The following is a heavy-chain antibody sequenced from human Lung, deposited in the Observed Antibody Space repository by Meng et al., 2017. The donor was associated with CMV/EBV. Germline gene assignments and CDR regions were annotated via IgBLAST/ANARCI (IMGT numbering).Heavy chain of an antibody. CDR3: ARGINGGCGD. Sequence: QVQLERAGPGLVKPAQTPSLTWSISGDIVYSNSAAWHWIRQSPSRGLEWLGRTYYRSKWYHEYAVSVKSRITISPDTPKNQFSLQLNSMTPEDTTVYYCARGINGGCGDWGQGTLVTVSS. V-gene: IGHV6-1*01. CDR2: TYYRSKWYH. D-gene: IGHD4-23*01. CDR1: GDIVYSNSAA. J-gene: IGHJ4*02.